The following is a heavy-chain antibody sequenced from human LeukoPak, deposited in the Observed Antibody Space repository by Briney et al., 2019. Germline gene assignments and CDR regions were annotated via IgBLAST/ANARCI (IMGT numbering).Heavy chain of an antibody. D-gene: IGHD5-18*01. V-gene: IGHV4-39*01. CDR1: GGSISSSSYY. J-gene: IGHJ4*02. CDR3: ARQAGYSYGLFDY. Sequence: SETLSLTCTVSGGSISSSSYYWGWIRQPPGKGLEWIGSIYYSGSTYYNPSLKSRVTISVDTSKNQFSLKLSSVTAADTAAYYCARQAGYSYGLFDYWGQGTLVTVSS. CDR2: IYYSGST.